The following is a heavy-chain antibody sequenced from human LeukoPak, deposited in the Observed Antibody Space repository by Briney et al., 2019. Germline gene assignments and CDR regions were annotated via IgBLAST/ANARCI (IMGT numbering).Heavy chain of an antibody. CDR1: GYTLTELS. D-gene: IGHD6-13*01. Sequence: ASVKVSCKVSGYTLTELSMHWVRQAPGKGLEWMGGFDPEDGETIYAQKFQGRVTMTEDTSTDTAYMELSSLRSEDTAVYYCATVATAAGTSMVYFDYWGQGTLVTVSS. CDR2: FDPEDGET. CDR3: ATVATAAGTSMVYFDY. V-gene: IGHV1-24*01. J-gene: IGHJ4*02.